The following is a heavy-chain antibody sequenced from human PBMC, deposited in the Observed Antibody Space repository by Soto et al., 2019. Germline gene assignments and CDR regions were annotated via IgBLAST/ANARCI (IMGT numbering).Heavy chain of an antibody. Sequence: QVQLVQSGAEVKKPGSSVKVSCKASGGTFSSYAISWVRQAPGQGLEWMGGIIPIFGTANYAQKFQGRVTITADESTSTAYMELSSLRSEDSAVYYCARDLGLSSTSRTLYYFDYWGQGTLVTVSS. CDR2: IIPIFGTA. D-gene: IGHD2-2*01. J-gene: IGHJ4*02. CDR3: ARDLGLSSTSRTLYYFDY. V-gene: IGHV1-69*01. CDR1: GGTFSSYA.